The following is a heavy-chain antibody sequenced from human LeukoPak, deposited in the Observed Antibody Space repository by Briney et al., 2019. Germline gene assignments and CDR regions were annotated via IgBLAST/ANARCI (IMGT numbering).Heavy chain of an antibody. CDR2: IHHSGST. J-gene: IGHJ3*02. CDR3: ARHWGDSPNHSDDLYAFDI. D-gene: IGHD1-14*01. Sequence: SETLSLTCAVYGGSFSGNYWSWLRQPPGRGLEWLGEIHHSGSTIYNLSLKSRVTISVDTSKNQFSLKLSSVTAADTAVYYCARHWGDSPNHSDDLYAFDIWGQGTMVTVSS. CDR1: GGSFSGNY. V-gene: IGHV4-34*01.